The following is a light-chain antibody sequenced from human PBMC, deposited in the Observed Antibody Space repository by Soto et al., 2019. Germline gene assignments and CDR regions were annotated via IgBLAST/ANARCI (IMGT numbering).Light chain of an antibody. CDR1: QSMSLF. V-gene: IGKV1-39*01. CDR3: QQSYNLPWT. Sequence: DIQMTQSPSTLSGSVGDRITITCRASQSMSLFLNWYQQKPGKAPKLLIYSASTLQSGVPSRFSGSGSGPDFTLTIASLQPEDSATYYCQQSYNLPWTFGPGTKVDI. J-gene: IGKJ1*01. CDR2: SAS.